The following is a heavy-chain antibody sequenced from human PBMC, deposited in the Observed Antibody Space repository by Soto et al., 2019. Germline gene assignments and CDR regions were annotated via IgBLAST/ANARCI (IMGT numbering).Heavy chain of an antibody. D-gene: IGHD6-6*01. V-gene: IGHV1-8*01. CDR2: MNPNSGNT. Sequence: ASVKVSCKASGYTFTSYDINWVRQATGQGLEWMGWMNPNSGNTGYAQKFQGRVTMTRNTSISTAYMELSSLRSEDTAVYYCALVARPGGYYYYYYMDVWGKGTTITVSS. CDR3: ALVARPGGYYYYYYMDV. J-gene: IGHJ6*03. CDR1: GYTFTSYD.